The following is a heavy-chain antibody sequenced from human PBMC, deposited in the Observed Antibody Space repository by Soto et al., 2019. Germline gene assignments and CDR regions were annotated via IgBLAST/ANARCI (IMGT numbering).Heavy chain of an antibody. CDR3: ARRSRRYGDFSLYYFDY. J-gene: IGHJ4*02. CDR2: IYYSGST. D-gene: IGHD4-17*01. V-gene: IGHV4-39*01. CDR1: GGSISSSSYY. Sequence: PSETLSLTCTVSGGSISSSSYYWGWIRQPPGKGLEWIGSIYYSGSTYYNPSLKSRVTISVDTSKNQFSLKLSSVTAADTAVYYCARRSRRYGDFSLYYFDYWGQGTLVTVSS.